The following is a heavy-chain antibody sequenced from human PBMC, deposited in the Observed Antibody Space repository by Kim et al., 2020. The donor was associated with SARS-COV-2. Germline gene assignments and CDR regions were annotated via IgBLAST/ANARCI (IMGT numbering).Heavy chain of an antibody. J-gene: IGHJ4*02. CDR3: ARSYSGSSPYYFDY. CDR2: ISSSSYT. CDR1: GFTFSDYY. Sequence: GGSLRLSCAASGFTFSDYYMSWIRQAPGKGLEWVSYISSSSYTNYADSVKGRFTISRDNAKNSLYLQMNSLRAEDTAVYYCARSYSGSSPYYFDYWGQGTLVTVSS. V-gene: IGHV3-11*06. D-gene: IGHD1-26*01.